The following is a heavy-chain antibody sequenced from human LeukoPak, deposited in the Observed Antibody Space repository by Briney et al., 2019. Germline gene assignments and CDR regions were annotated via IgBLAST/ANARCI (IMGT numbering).Heavy chain of an antibody. J-gene: IGHJ5*02. CDR3: ARNTPDFGTHQRFDP. D-gene: IGHD3-10*01. CDR2: TYYRSKWYN. V-gene: IGHV6-1*01. Sequence: SQTLSLTCAISGDSVSSNSATWNWIRQSPSRGLEWLGMTYYRSKWYNDYAVSVKSRITINPDTSKNQFSLQLNSVTPEDTAVCYCARNTPDFGTHQRFDPWDQGTLVTVSS. CDR1: GDSVSSNSAT.